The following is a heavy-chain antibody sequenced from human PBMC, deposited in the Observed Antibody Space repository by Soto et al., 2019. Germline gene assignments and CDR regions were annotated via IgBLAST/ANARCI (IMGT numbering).Heavy chain of an antibody. CDR1: GFTFSSYG. CDR3: AKDNNWNPDH. D-gene: IGHD1-20*01. CDR2: ISYDGSNK. V-gene: IGHV3-30*18. Sequence: QVQLVESGGGVVQPGRSLRLSCAASGFTFSSYGMHWVRQAPGKGLEWVAVISYDGSNKYYADSVKGRFTISRDNSKNTLYLQMNSLRAEDTAVYYCAKDNNWNPDHWGQGTLVTVSS. J-gene: IGHJ4*02.